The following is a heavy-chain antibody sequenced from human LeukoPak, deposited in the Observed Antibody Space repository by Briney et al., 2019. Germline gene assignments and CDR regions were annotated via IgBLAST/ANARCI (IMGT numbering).Heavy chain of an antibody. V-gene: IGHV1-2*02. Sequence: GASVKVSCKASGCTFTGYYMHWVRQAPGQGLEWMGWINPNSGGTNYAQKFQGRVTMTRDTSISTAYMELSRLRSDDTAVYYCAREHSSSWAVRWFDPWGQGTLVTVSS. CDR2: INPNSGGT. CDR3: AREHSSSWAVRWFDP. CDR1: GCTFTGYY. D-gene: IGHD6-13*01. J-gene: IGHJ5*02.